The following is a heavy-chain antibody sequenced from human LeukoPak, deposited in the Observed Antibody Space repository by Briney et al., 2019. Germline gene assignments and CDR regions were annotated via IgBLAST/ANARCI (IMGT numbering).Heavy chain of an antibody. V-gene: IGHV1-69*01. CDR3: ASCSSTIRRGFDP. D-gene: IGHD2-2*01. Sequence: GSSVKVSCKASGGTFSSYAISWLRQAPGQGLEWMGGIIPIFGTANYAQKFQGRVTITADESTSTAYMELSSLRSEDTAVYYCASCSSTIRRGFDPWGQGTLVTVSS. J-gene: IGHJ5*02. CDR1: GGTFSSYA. CDR2: IIPIFGTA.